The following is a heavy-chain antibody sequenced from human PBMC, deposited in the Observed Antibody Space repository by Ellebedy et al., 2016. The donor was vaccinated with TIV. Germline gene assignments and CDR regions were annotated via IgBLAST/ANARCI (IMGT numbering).Heavy chain of an antibody. J-gene: IGHJ4*02. CDR3: AEGRSGWYYFDY. V-gene: IGHV4-34*01. CDR1: VDSTTRYA. CDR2: INQSGRA. Sequence: SETLSLTCAVTVDSTTRYAWNWIRQPPGKGLEWIGEINQSGRATYNPSLKGRVTISVDMSKNQFSLRLSSVTAADTAVYYCAEGRSGWYYFDYWGQGTLVTVSS. D-gene: IGHD6-19*01.